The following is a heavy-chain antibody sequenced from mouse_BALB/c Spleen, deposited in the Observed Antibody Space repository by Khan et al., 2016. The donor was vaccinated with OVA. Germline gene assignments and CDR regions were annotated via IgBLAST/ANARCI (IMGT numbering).Heavy chain of an antibody. V-gene: IGHV1-69*02. Sequence: VQLQQSGAELVRPGASVKLSCKASGYTFINYWINWVKQRPGQGLEWIGNIYPSDSYTNYNQKFKDKATLTVDKYSSTAYMQHRSPTSEDSAVYYCTRLHYYGYAMDYWGQGTSVTGSS. J-gene: IGHJ4*01. CDR2: IYPSDSYT. CDR1: GYTFINYW. D-gene: IGHD1-2*01. CDR3: TRLHYYGYAMDY.